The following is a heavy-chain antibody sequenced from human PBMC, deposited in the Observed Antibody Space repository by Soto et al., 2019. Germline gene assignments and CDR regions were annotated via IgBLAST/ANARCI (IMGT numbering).Heavy chain of an antibody. CDR3: ARGVAGTGHYYFDY. J-gene: IGHJ4*02. CDR1: GYTFTSYA. CDR2: INAGNGNT. V-gene: IGHV1-3*01. D-gene: IGHD6-19*01. Sequence: ASVKVSCKASGYTFTSYAMHWVRQAPGQRLEWMGWINAGNGNTKYSQKFQGRVTITRDTSASTAYMELSSLRSEDTAVYYCARGVAGTGHYYFDYWGQGTLVTVSS.